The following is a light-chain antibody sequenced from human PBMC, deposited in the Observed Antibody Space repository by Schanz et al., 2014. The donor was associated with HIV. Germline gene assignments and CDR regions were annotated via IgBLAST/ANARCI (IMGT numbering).Light chain of an antibody. CDR1: SSNIGAGYD. CDR2: DNY. Sequence: QSVLTQPPSVSGAPWQRVTISCTGTSSNIGAGYDVHWYQQIPGTAPKLLIYDNYQRPSGVPDRFSGSKSGTSATLGITGLQTGDEADYYCGTWDSSLSGVVFGGGTKLTVL. V-gene: IGLV1-51*01. J-gene: IGLJ2*01. CDR3: GTWDSSLSGVV.